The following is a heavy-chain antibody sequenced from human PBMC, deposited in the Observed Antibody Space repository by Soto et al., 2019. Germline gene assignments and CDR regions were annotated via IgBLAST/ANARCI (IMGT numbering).Heavy chain of an antibody. J-gene: IGHJ6*02. V-gene: IGHV4-34*01. CDR2: INHSGST. CDR1: GGSFSGYY. CDR3: ARGVYCSSTSCYWGMDV. Sequence: SETLSLTCAVYGGSFSGYYCSWIRQPPGKGLEWIGEINHSGSTNYNPSLKSRVTISVDTSKNQFSLKLSSVTAADTAVYYCARGVYCSSTSCYWGMDVWGQGTTVTVSS. D-gene: IGHD2-2*01.